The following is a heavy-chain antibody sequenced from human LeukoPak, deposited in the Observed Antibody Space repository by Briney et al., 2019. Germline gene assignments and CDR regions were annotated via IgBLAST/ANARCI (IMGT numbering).Heavy chain of an antibody. J-gene: IGHJ6*02. CDR3: ARVETRYYDSTGYNYYYGMDV. V-gene: IGHV4-30-4*01. D-gene: IGHD3-22*01. Sequence: ASETLSLTCTVSGGSISRGDYYWGWIRQPPGKGLEWIGYIYYSGSTYYNPSLKSRVTISVDTSKNQFSLKLSSVTAADTAVYYCARVETRYYDSTGYNYYYGMDVWGQGTTVTVSS. CDR2: IYYSGST. CDR1: GGSISRGDYY.